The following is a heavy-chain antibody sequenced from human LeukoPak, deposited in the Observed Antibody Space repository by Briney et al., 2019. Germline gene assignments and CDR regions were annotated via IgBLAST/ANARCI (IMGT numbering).Heavy chain of an antibody. Sequence: SETLSLTCTASGGSISSSSYYWGRIPQPQGKGLDWFGCIYYSGTTYYTPTLKRRVTISVDTSKNPFTLKLSSVTAAETAVYYCARTSMVRGVIITSNWFDPWGQGTLVTVSS. CDR1: GGSISSSSYY. V-gene: IGHV4-39*01. J-gene: IGHJ5*02. CDR3: ARTSMVRGVIITSNWFDP. CDR2: IYYSGTT. D-gene: IGHD3-10*01.